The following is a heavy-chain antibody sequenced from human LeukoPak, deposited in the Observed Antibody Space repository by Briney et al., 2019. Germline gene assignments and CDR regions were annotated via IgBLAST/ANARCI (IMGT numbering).Heavy chain of an antibody. CDR2: IHYTGSP. V-gene: IGHV4-61*01. J-gene: IGHJ4*02. CDR1: GGSVSSGNYY. D-gene: IGHD4-17*01. Sequence: PSETLSLTCTVSGGSVSSGNYYWRWIRQPPGKGLEWIGYIHYTGSPNYNPSLKSRVTISVDTSKTQFSLRLSSVTAADTAVYYCARVDTVTTTFDYWGQGTLVTVSS. CDR3: ARVDTVTTTFDY.